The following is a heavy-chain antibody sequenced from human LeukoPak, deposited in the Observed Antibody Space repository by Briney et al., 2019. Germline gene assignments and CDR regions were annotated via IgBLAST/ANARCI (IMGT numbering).Heavy chain of an antibody. CDR1: GGSLNGHY. CDR2: GSESGGT. CDR3: ARGLVVGVPPDGAFDI. J-gene: IGHJ3*02. D-gene: IGHD2-2*01. V-gene: IGHV4-34*01. Sequence: PSETLSLTCAVYGGSLNGHYWSWIRQPPGKGLEWIGEGSESGGTKFNPSLKSRVTISADTSKNQFSLKLNSVTAADTAVYYCARGLVVGVPPDGAFDIWGQGTMVTVSS.